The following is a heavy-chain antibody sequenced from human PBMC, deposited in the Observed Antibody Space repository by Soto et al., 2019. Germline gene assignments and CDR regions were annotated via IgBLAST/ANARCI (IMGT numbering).Heavy chain of an antibody. CDR2: IIPIFGTA. J-gene: IGHJ6*02. V-gene: IGHV1-69*06. CDR3: ASENLYYYDSSGYLGGYYYYYGMDV. CDR1: GGTFSSYS. Sequence: SVKVSCKASGGTFSSYSISWVRQAPGQGPEWMGGIIPIFGTANYAQKFQGRVTITADKSTSTAYMELSSLRSEDTAVYYCASENLYYYDSSGYLGGYYYYYGMDVWGQGTTVTVSS. D-gene: IGHD3-22*01.